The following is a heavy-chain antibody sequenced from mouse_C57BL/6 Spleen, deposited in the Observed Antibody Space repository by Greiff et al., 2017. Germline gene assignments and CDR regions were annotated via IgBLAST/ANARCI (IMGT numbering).Heavy chain of an antibody. CDR1: GFTFSDYG. CDR2: ISSGSSTI. CDR3: ARRETAQASGYAMDY. V-gene: IGHV5-17*01. Sequence: EVKLVESGGGLVKPGGSLKLSCAASGFTFSDYGMHWVRQAPEKGLEWVAYISSGSSTIYYADTVKGRFTISRDNAKNTLFLQMPSLRSEDTAMYYCARRETAQASGYAMDYWGQGTSVTVSS. J-gene: IGHJ4*01. D-gene: IGHD3-2*02.